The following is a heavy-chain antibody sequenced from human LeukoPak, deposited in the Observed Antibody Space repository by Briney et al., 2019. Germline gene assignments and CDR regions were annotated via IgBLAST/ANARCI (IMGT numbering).Heavy chain of an antibody. D-gene: IGHD2-2*01. V-gene: IGHV4-34*01. CDR1: GGSFSGYY. Sequence: SETLSLTCAVYGGSFSGYYWTWIRQPPGKGPEWIGEINHSGSTNYNPSLKSRVTISVDTSKNQFSLKLSSVTAADTAVYYCARGNEYCSSTSCYLRNPYYYYGMDVWGQGTTVTVSS. CDR2: INHSGST. J-gene: IGHJ6*02. CDR3: ARGNEYCSSTSCYLRNPYYYYGMDV.